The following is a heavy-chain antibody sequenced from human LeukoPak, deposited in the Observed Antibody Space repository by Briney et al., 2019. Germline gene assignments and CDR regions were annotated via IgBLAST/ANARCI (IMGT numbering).Heavy chain of an antibody. CDR3: AREYSSGWYALGY. CDR2: IYSGGNT. D-gene: IGHD6-19*01. V-gene: IGHV3-53*01. Sequence: PGGSLRLSCAASGFTVSSNYMSWVRQAPGKGLEWVSVIYSGGNTYYADSVKGRFTISKDNSKNTPYLQMNSLRAEDTAVYYCAREYSSGWYALGYWGQGTLVTVSS. CDR1: GFTVSSNY. J-gene: IGHJ4*02.